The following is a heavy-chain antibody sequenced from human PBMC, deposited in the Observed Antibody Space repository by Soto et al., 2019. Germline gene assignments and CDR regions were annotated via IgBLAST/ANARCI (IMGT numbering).Heavy chain of an antibody. CDR2: INHSGST. V-gene: IGHV4-34*01. CDR1: GGSFSGYY. Sequence: SETLSLTCAVYGGSFSGYYWSWIRQPPGKGLEWIGEINHSGSTNYNPSLKSRVTISVDTSKNQFSLKLSSVTAADTAVYYCASPKTYGDYGLDYWGQGTLVTVSS. D-gene: IGHD4-17*01. CDR3: ASPKTYGDYGLDY. J-gene: IGHJ4*02.